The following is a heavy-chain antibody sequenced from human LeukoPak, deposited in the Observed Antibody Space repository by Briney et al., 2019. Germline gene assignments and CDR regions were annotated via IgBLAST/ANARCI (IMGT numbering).Heavy chain of an antibody. CDR2: NCTGGTT. CDR1: GFTVSSSNY. J-gene: IGHJ4*02. D-gene: IGHD1-26*01. CDR3: AKEKWELTTPYFDY. V-gene: IGHV3-66*01. Sequence: PGGSLRLSCAASGFTVSSSNYMNWVRQAPGKGQEWVSGNCTGGTTYYTDSVKGRFTISRDNPNNTLYLQMNSLRAEDTAVYYCAKEKWELTTPYFDYWGQGTLVTVSS.